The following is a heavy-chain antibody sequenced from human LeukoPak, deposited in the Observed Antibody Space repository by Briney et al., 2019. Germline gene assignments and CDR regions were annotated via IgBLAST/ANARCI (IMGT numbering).Heavy chain of an antibody. J-gene: IGHJ6*03. Sequence: SETLSLTCAVSGGSITSTTDSWAWIRQSPGKGLEWIGSIYSSGQSYYKVSLRSRVTMSVDTSKDLFSLKLTSVTAADTAVHYCARAPVSTAYLHYYSMDVWGKGTMVTVSS. CDR3: ARAPVSTAYLHYYSMDV. V-gene: IGHV4-39*07. D-gene: IGHD3-16*01. CDR1: GGSITSTTDS. CDR2: IYSSGQS.